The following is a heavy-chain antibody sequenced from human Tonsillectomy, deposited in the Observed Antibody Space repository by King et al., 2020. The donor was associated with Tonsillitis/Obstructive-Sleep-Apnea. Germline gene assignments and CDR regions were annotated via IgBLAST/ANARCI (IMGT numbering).Heavy chain of an antibody. CDR1: GFTVSGYF. J-gene: IGHJ4*02. CDR3: VRGGFDY. Sequence: VQLVESGGGLIQPGGSLRLSWAASGFTVSGYFLTWVRQVPGRGLEWVAGIYTCGTTFYADSGRGRFPISRDNSENTLYLQMNNLRVEDTAVYYCVRGGFDYWGQGTLVTVSS. CDR2: IYTCGTT. V-gene: IGHV3-53*01. D-gene: IGHD3-10*01.